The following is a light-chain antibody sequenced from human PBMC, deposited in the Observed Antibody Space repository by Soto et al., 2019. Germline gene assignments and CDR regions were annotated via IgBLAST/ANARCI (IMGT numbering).Light chain of an antibody. J-gene: IGLJ1*01. CDR3: CSYKDSITQI. V-gene: IGLV2-14*01. Sequence: QSVLTQPASVSGSPGQSITISCTGTSSDVGGHNYVSWYQQHPGKAPKLIIFEVSYRPSGISNRFSASKSGDTASLTISGLQADDEADYYCCSYKDSITQIFGSGTKGTVL. CDR2: EVS. CDR1: SSDVGGHNY.